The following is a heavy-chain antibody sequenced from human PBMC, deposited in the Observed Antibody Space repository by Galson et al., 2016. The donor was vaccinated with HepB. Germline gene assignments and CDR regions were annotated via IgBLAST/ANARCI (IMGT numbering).Heavy chain of an antibody. CDR3: ARDGRAWVGLDV. Sequence: ETLSLTCAVSGASISGHYWSWIRQPPGKGLEWIGYVHYSGITNYNPSLKSRVSISIDTSKTHFSLRLTSLTVADTAIYYCARDGRAWVGLDVWDQGTTVTVSS. CDR2: VHYSGIT. D-gene: IGHD3/OR15-3a*01. V-gene: IGHV4-59*11. CDR1: GASISGHY. J-gene: IGHJ6*02.